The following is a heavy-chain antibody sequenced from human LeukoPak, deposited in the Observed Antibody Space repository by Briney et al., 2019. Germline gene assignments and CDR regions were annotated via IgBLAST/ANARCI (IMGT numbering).Heavy chain of an antibody. CDR2: INHSGST. D-gene: IGHD6-19*01. J-gene: IGHJ5*02. CDR3: ARGAIAVAGLFWFDP. V-gene: IGHV4-34*01. CDR1: GGSFSGYY. Sequence: KSSETLSLTCAVYGGSFSGYYWSWIRQPPGKGLEWIGEINHSGSTNYNPSLKSRVTLSVDTSKNQFSLKLSSVTAADTAVYYCARGAIAVAGLFWFDPWGQGTLVTVSS.